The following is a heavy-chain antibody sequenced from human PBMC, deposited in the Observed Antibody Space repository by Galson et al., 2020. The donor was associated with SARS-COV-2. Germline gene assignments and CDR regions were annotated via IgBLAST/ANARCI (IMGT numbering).Heavy chain of an antibody. CDR2: IYSGGST. V-gene: IGHV3-53*04. CDR1: GFTVSSNY. D-gene: IGHD5-12*01. Sequence: GESLKISCAASGFTVSSNYMSWVRQAPGKGLEWVSVIYSGGSTYYADSVKGRFTISRHNSKNTLYLQMNSLRAEDTAVYYCARDSGYDYRATYWGQGTLVTVSS. CDR3: ARDSGYDYRATY. J-gene: IGHJ4*02.